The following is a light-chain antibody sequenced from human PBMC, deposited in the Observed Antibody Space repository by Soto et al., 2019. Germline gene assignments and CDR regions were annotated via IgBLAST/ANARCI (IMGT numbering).Light chain of an antibody. J-gene: IGKJ1*01. Sequence: ETVLTQSPGTLSLSPGERATLSCRASQSVSSSYLAWYQQKPGQAPRLLIYGASSRDAGIPDRFSGSGSGTDFTLTISSLQSEDFALYYCQQYNDWPLTFGQGTKVDIK. CDR2: GAS. V-gene: IGKV3-20*01. CDR1: QSVSSSY. CDR3: QQYNDWPLT.